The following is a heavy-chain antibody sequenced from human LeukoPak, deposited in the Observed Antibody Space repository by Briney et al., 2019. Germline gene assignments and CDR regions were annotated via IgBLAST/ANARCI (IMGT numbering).Heavy chain of an antibody. CDR3: ARVVLYYDFWSAYFHD. D-gene: IGHD3-3*01. CDR1: GFTVSSNY. V-gene: IGHV3-66*01. J-gene: IGHJ4*02. Sequence: PGGSLRLSCAASGFTVSSNYMIWVRLAPGKGLDWVSVSYSGCSTYYADSVKGRFTLSRDNSKNTLYLQMNSLRAEDTAVYYCARVVLYYDFWSAYFHDWGQGTLVTVSS. CDR2: SYSGCST.